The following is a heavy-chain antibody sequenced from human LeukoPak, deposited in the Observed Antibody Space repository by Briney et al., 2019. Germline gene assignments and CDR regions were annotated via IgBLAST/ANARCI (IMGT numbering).Heavy chain of an antibody. J-gene: IGHJ4*01. D-gene: IGHD3-22*01. CDR2: IDGGGSST. V-gene: IGHV3-74*01. Sequence: GGSLRLSCGASGFTFSYHWKHWVRQVPGKGLLWVSRIDGGGSSTSYADSVKGRFSISRDNAKSTLYLQMSSLRAEDTAVYYCARGPGSSGGAYVGDYWGPGTLVTVSS. CDR3: ARGPGSSGGAYVGDY. CDR1: GFTFSYHW.